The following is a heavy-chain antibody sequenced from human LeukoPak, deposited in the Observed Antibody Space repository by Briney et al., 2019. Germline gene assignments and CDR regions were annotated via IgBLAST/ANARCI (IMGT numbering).Heavy chain of an antibody. CDR3: ARAHYYYGMDV. CDR1: GGSISSNTYY. J-gene: IGHJ6*02. CDR2: IYYSGGT. Sequence: SETLSLTCTVSGGSISSNTYYWGWIRQPPGKGMEWIGSIYYSGGTAYNPSLKSRLTISVDTSKNQFSLKLTFVTAADTAVYYCARAHYYYGMDVWGQGTTVTVSS. V-gene: IGHV4-39*01.